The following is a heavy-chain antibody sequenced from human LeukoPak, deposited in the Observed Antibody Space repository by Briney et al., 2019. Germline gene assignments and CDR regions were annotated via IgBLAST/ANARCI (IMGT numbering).Heavy chain of an antibody. D-gene: IGHD3-22*01. CDR1: GFTFGDYA. V-gene: IGHV3-49*04. CDR2: IRSKAYGGTT. CDR3: TSSKTALFYYDSSYDAFDI. Sequence: SGGSLRLSCTASGFTFGDYAMSWVRQAPGKGLEWVGFIRSKAYGGTTEYAASVKGRFTISRDDSKSIAYLQMNSLKTEDTAVYYCTSSKTALFYYDSSYDAFDIWGQGTMVTVSS. J-gene: IGHJ3*02.